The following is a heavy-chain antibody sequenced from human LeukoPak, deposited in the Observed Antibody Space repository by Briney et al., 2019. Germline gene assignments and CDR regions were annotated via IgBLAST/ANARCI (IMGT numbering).Heavy chain of an antibody. CDR3: ARAVSSGWSRY. CDR2: IYTSGST. J-gene: IGHJ4*02. D-gene: IGHD6-19*01. Sequence: SETLSLTCTVSGGSISSGSYYWSWIRQPAGKGLEWIGRIYTSGSTNYNPSLKSRVTISVDTSKNQFSLKLSSVTAADTAVYYCARAVSSGWSRYWGQGTLVTVSS. CDR1: GGSISSGSYY. V-gene: IGHV4-61*02.